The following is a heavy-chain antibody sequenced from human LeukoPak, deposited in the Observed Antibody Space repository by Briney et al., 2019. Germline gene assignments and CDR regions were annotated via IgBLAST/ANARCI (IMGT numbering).Heavy chain of an antibody. CDR2: ISGSGLDT. D-gene: IGHD1-1*01. V-gene: IGHV3-23*01. CDR3: AKGLRGTPVDY. Sequence: GGSLRLSCTASGLTFSNSALSWVRQAPGKGLQWVSSISGSGLDTHYADSVKGRFTISRDNSKNTLYLQMNSLRAEDTAVYYCAKGLRGTPVDYWGQGTLVTVSS. CDR1: GLTFSNSA. J-gene: IGHJ4*02.